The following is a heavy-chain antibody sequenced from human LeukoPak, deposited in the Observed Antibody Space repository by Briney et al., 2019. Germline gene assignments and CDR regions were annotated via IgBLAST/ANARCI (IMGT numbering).Heavy chain of an antibody. J-gene: IGHJ5*02. D-gene: IGHD4-23*01. V-gene: IGHV4-4*07. CDR3: ARDHDYGGNLFWFDP. Sequence: SETLSLTCDVSGGSISSYYWSWIRQPAGKGLEWIGRIYTSGSTNYNPSLKSRVTMSVDTSKNQFSLKLSSVTAADTAVYYCARDHDYGGNLFWFDPWGQGTLVTVSS. CDR2: IYTSGST. CDR1: GGSISSYY.